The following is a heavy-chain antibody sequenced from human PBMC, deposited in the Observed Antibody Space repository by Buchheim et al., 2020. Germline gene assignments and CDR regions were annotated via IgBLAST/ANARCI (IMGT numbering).Heavy chain of an antibody. CDR1: GFSFSSYE. D-gene: IGHD6-19*01. Sequence: EMQLVESGGEWVQPGGSLRLSCEASGFSFSSYEMNWVRQSPGKGLEWLSYISSSGRTTKYADSVKGRFTISRDNAKNSLYLQMNSLRVDDTAVYYCVRDQIMGSSGWPNYFDHWGQGT. V-gene: IGHV3-48*03. CDR2: ISSSGRTT. CDR3: VRDQIMGSSGWPNYFDH. J-gene: IGHJ4*02.